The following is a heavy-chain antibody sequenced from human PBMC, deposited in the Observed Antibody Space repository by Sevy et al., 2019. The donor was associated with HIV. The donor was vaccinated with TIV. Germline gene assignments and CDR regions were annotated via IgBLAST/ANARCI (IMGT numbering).Heavy chain of an antibody. CDR1: GFTFSSYA. V-gene: IGHV3-23*01. CDR2: ISGSGGYT. D-gene: IGHD3-22*01. J-gene: IGHJ5*02. CDR3: AKEGYESSGYYH. Sequence: GGSLRLSCAASGFTFSSYAMTWARQAPGKGLEWVSAISGSGGYTYYADSVKGRFTISRDNSKKTLDLQMHSLRAEDTAVYYCAKEGYESSGYYHWGQGTLVTVSS.